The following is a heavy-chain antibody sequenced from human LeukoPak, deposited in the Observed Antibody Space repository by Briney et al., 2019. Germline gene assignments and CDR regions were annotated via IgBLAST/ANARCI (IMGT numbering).Heavy chain of an antibody. D-gene: IGHD6-13*01. CDR3: ARETAAAGYYYMDV. CDR2: IYYSGST. CDR1: GGSISSSSYY. Sequence: SETLSLTCTVSGGSISSSSYYWGWIRQPPGKGLEWIGTIYYSGSTYYNPSLKSRVTISVDTSKNQFSLKLRSVTAADTAVYYCARETAAAGYYYMDVWGKGTTVTVSS. V-gene: IGHV4-39*02. J-gene: IGHJ6*03.